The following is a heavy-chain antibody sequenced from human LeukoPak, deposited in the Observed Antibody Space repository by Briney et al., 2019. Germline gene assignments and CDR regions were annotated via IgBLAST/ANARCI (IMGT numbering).Heavy chain of an antibody. CDR1: GFTFRSYV. D-gene: IGHD2-15*01. CDR3: AKSTAPCSRGSCYSALES. J-gene: IGHJ4*02. Sequence: GGSLRLSCAASGFTFRSYVMSWVRLAPGKGLEWVSGLNTDGAWIYYADSVKGRFTISRDNSENTLYLQVNSLRVEDTAIYYCAKSTAPCSRGSCYSALESWGQGTLVTVSS. V-gene: IGHV3-23*01. CDR2: LNTDGAWI.